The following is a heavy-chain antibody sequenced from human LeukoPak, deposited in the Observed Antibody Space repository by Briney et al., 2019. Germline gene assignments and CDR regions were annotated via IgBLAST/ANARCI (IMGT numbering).Heavy chain of an antibody. CDR3: AKAIAVAGTSPLDY. J-gene: IGHJ4*02. CDR2: ISGSGGST. CDR1: GFTFSSYA. D-gene: IGHD6-19*01. Sequence: GGSLRLSCAASGFTFSSYAMSWVRQAPGKGLEWVSAISGSGGSTYYADSVKGRFTISRDNSKNTLYLQMNSLRAEDTAVYYCAKAIAVAGTSPLDYWGQGTLVTVSS. V-gene: IGHV3-23*01.